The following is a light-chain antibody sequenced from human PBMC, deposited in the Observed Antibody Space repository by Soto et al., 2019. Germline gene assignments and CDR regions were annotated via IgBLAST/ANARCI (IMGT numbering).Light chain of an antibody. CDR2: GAS. V-gene: IGKV3-20*01. CDR3: HQCGNSWWT. Sequence: ETVLTQSPGSLSLSPGETATLSCRASQSVSSTYLAWYQQKPGQAPRVLIYGASSRATGIPDRFSGSGSGTDFTLTXSRLEXEDFAVYYCHQCGNSWWTFGQGTKVEIK. J-gene: IGKJ1*01. CDR1: QSVSSTY.